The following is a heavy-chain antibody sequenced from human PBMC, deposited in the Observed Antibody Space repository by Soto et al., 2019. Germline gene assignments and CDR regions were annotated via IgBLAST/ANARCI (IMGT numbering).Heavy chain of an antibody. CDR1: GFSFSANW. CDR2: ISYDGSYK. J-gene: IGHJ6*02. Sequence: GGSLRLSCAASGFSFSANWMTWVRQATGKGLEWVGLISYDGSYKYYAESMKGRFTVSRDNSKNTLYLQLNSLRAADTAVYYCAKDPTYDSSGYYFYYGMDVWGQGTTVTVSS. CDR3: AKDPTYDSSGYYFYYGMDV. D-gene: IGHD3-22*01. V-gene: IGHV3-30*18.